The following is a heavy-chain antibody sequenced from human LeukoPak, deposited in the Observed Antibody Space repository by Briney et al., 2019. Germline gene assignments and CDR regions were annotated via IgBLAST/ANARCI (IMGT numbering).Heavy chain of an antibody. D-gene: IGHD6-13*01. Sequence: SGTLSLTCAVYGVSFSGYYWSWLRQPPGKGLEWIGEINHSGSTNYNPSLKSRVTISVDTSKNQFSLKLSSVTAADTAVYYRARVSGSSWYPVRYYYYYYMDVWGKGTTVTVSS. CDR2: INHSGST. CDR3: ARVSGSSWYPVRYYYYYYMDV. CDR1: GVSFSGYY. J-gene: IGHJ6*03. V-gene: IGHV4-34*01.